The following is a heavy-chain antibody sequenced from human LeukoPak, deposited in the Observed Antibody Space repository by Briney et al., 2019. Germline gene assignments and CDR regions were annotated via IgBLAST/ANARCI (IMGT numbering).Heavy chain of an antibody. J-gene: IGHJ4*02. D-gene: IGHD2-15*01. Sequence: SETLSLTCAVYGGCFSGYYWRWIRQPPGKELDWIGEINHSESTNYNPSLKSRVTISVDTSKNQFSLKLSSVTAADTAVYYCARCLRYCSGGSCYSYCVDYRGQGTLVTVSS. CDR3: ARCLRYCSGGSCYSYCVDY. CDR1: GGCFSGYY. V-gene: IGHV4-34*01. CDR2: INHSEST.